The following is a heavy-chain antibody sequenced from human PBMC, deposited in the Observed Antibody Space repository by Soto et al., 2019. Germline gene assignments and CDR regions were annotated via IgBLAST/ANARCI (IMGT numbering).Heavy chain of an antibody. CDR2: VYYTGDT. V-gene: IGHV4-59*08. CDR1: SGPDRSHN. J-gene: IGHJ6*02. CDR3: VRQGIDYLHGLVDV. D-gene: IGHD4-17*01. Sequence: QVQLQQSGPRLVKPSETLSLTCTVSSGPDRSHNWGWIRQPPGRGLEWIGYVYYTGDTAYNPSLRGRFTISADTSTNDISLTLNSVPATDTAVYYWVRQGIDYLHGLVDVWGQGTTVSVSS.